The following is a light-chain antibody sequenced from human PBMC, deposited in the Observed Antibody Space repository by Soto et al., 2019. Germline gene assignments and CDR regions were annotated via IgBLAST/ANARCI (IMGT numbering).Light chain of an antibody. V-gene: IGLV2-8*01. CDR3: KSYAGSNTYV. J-gene: IGLJ1*01. Sequence: QSALTQPPSASGSPGESVIISCTGTKNDIGVYDFVSWYQHHAGKAPRLIIYDVVQRPSGVPDRFSGSKSGNTASLTVSGLQVADEADYFCKSYAGSNTYVFGSGTKLTVL. CDR1: KNDIGVYDF. CDR2: DVV.